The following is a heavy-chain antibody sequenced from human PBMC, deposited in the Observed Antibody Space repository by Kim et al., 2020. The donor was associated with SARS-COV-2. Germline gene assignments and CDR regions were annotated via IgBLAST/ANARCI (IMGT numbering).Heavy chain of an antibody. J-gene: IGHJ5*02. CDR3: ATSAAAGRLYWFDP. D-gene: IGHD6-13*01. Sequence: PQKFQGRVTMTEDTSTDPAYMELSSLRSEDTAVYYCATSAAAGRLYWFDPWGQGTLVTVSS. V-gene: IGHV1-24*01.